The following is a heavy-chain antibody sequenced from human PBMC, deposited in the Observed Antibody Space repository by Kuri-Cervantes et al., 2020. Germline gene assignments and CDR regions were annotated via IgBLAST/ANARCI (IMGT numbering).Heavy chain of an antibody. Sequence: GESLKISCAASGFSVSNNYMRWARQAPGEGLEWVSVIYSGGNTYYEDSVKGRFIITRDNSKNTLYLQMNSLRAEDTAVYYCATKRVGVTRVYFDYWGQGTLVTVSS. J-gene: IGHJ4*02. CDR1: GFSVSNNY. CDR3: ATKRVGVTRVYFDY. V-gene: IGHV3-66*01. D-gene: IGHD1-26*01. CDR2: IYSGGNT.